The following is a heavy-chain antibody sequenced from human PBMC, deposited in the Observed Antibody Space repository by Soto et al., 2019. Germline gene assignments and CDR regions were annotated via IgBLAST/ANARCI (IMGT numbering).Heavy chain of an antibody. CDR2: IYYSGST. D-gene: IGHD2-2*01. V-gene: IGHV4-61*08. J-gene: IGHJ5*02. CDR3: ASSRPNWFDP. Sequence: PSETLSLTCTVSGGSISSGGYYWSWIRQPPGKGLEWIGYIYYSGSTNYNPSLKSRVTISVDTSKNQFSLKLSSVTAADTAVYYCASSRPNWFDPWGQGTLVTVSS. CDR1: GGSISSGGYY.